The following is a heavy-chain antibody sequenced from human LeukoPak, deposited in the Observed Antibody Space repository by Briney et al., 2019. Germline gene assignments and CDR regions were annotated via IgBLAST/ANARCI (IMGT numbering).Heavy chain of an antibody. J-gene: IGHJ5*02. Sequence: SETLSLTCAVYGGSFSGYYWSWIRQPPGKGLGWIGEINHSGSTNYNPSLKSRVTISVDTSKNQFSLKLSSVTAADTAVYYCARGGWVGVNWQKRIFNWFDPWGQGTLVTVSS. CDR1: GGSFSGYY. CDR3: ARGGWVGVNWQKRIFNWFDP. V-gene: IGHV4-34*01. CDR2: INHSGST. D-gene: IGHD6-19*01.